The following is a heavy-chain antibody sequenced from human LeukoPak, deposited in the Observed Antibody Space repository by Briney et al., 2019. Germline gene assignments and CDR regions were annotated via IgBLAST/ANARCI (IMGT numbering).Heavy chain of an antibody. Sequence: SGTLSLTCAVSGGSISSSNWWSWVRQPPGKGLEWIGEIYHSGSTNYNPSLKSRVTMSVDTSKNQFSLKLSSVTPLDTAVYYCARSPRTGAGARAFDIWAKGQWSPSLQ. CDR1: GGSISSSNW. CDR2: IYHSGST. D-gene: IGHD7-27*01. V-gene: IGHV4-4*02. J-gene: IGHJ3*02. CDR3: ARSPRTGAGARAFDI.